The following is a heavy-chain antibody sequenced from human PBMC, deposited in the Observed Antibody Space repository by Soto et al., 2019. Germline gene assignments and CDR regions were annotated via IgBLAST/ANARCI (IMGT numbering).Heavy chain of an antibody. CDR1: GFTFSSYS. D-gene: IGHD2-2*01. CDR3: ARAEVVVVPAAILHYYYYMDV. V-gene: IGHV3-21*01. CDR2: ISSSSSYI. J-gene: IGHJ6*03. Sequence: LRLSCAASGFTFSSYSMNWVRQAPGKGLEWVSSISSSSSYIYYADSVKGRFTISRDNAKNSLYLQMNSLRAEDTAVYYCARAEVVVVPAAILHYYYYMDVWGKGTTVTVSS.